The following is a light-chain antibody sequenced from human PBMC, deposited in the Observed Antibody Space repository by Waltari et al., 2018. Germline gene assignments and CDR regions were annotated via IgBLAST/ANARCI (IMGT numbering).Light chain of an antibody. Sequence: QLVLTQSPSASASLGASVTLTCTLSSGHTSNIVASPQQQPGKGPRYLMKVNRDGSHSKGDEIPDRFSGSSSGAERYLTISSLQSEDEADYYCQTGGHGTWVFGGGTKLTVL. CDR1: SGHTSNI. CDR3: QTGGHGTWV. J-gene: IGLJ3*02. V-gene: IGLV4-69*01. CDR2: VNRDGSH.